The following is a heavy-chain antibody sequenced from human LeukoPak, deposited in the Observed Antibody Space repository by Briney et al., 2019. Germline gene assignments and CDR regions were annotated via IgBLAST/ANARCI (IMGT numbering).Heavy chain of an antibody. V-gene: IGHV5-51*04. CDR3: ASVAAAGLFDY. CDR2: IYPGDSDT. Sequence: GEPLNISCKRSAYTFTNYSIGWVGQMPGKGLNGMHIIYPGDSDTRNSPSFQGQFTISADKPISTAYLQWRSLQAADASMYYCASVAAAGLFDYWGQGSLVTVSS. J-gene: IGHJ4*02. CDR1: AYTFTNYS. D-gene: IGHD6-13*01.